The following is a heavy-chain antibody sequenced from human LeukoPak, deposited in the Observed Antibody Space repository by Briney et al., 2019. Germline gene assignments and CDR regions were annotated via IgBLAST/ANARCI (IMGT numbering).Heavy chain of an antibody. Sequence: GASVKVSCKASGYTFSSYTMNWVRQAPGQGLEWMGGIIPIFGTANYARKFQGRVTITTDESTSTAYMELSSLRSEDTAVYYCARRSYSNYLGWWFDPWGQGTLVTVSS. V-gene: IGHV1-69*05. J-gene: IGHJ5*02. D-gene: IGHD4-11*01. CDR2: IIPIFGTA. CDR1: GYTFSSYT. CDR3: ARRSYSNYLGWWFDP.